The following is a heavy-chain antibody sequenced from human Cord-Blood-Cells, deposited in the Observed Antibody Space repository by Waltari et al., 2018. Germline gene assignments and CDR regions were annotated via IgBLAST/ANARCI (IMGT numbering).Heavy chain of an antibody. CDR1: GGSFSGYY. CDR3: AREGVPGGGPTYYFDY. J-gene: IGHJ4*02. CDR2: INHSGST. D-gene: IGHD2-8*02. Sequence: QVQLQQWGAGLLKPWETLSLTCAVYGGSFSGYYWSWIRQPPGKGLEWIGEINHSGSTNYNPSLKSRVTIAVDTSKNQFSLKLSSVTAADTAVYYCAREGVPGGGPTYYFDYWGQGTLVTVSS. V-gene: IGHV4-34*01.